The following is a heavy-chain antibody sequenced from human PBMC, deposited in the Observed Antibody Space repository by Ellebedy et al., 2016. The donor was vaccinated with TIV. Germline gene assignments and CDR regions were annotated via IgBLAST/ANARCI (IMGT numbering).Heavy chain of an antibody. D-gene: IGHD3-10*01. Sequence: PSETLSLTCTVSGGSISSYYWSWIRQPAGKGLEWIGRINTSGNTNYNPSLKSRVSMSGDTSKNQFSLKLSSVTAADTAVYYCAREEGVTAWFDPWGQGTLVTVSS. CDR2: INTSGNT. CDR1: GGSISSYY. V-gene: IGHV4-4*07. CDR3: AREEGVTAWFDP. J-gene: IGHJ5*02.